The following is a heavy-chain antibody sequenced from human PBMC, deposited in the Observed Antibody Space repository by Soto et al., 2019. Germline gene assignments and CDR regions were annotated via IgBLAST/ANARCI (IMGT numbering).Heavy chain of an antibody. Sequence: QVQLQESGPGLVKPSQTLSLTCTVSGGSISSGGYFWSWIRQHPGNGMEWIGFIYYSGSTYYNPSLKSRVTISVDTSKNQFSLKLTSVTAADTAVYYCAREGAAPYYYSGMAVWGQGTTVTFSS. CDR2: IYYSGST. V-gene: IGHV4-31*03. D-gene: IGHD6-6*01. CDR3: AREGAAPYYYSGMAV. CDR1: GGSISSGGYF. J-gene: IGHJ6*02.